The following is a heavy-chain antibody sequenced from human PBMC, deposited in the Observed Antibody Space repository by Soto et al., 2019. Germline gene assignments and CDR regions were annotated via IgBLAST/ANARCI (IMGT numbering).Heavy chain of an antibody. Sequence: ASVKGSCKASGSTYTSYDVNWVRQATGQGLEWMGWMNPNSGNTGYAQKFQGRVTMTRNTSMSTAYMELSSLRSEDTAVYYCARREIQGPIDYWGRGTLVTVPQ. V-gene: IGHV1-8*01. CDR3: ARREIQGPIDY. D-gene: IGHD1-26*01. CDR2: MNPNSGNT. J-gene: IGHJ4*02. CDR1: GSTYTSYD.